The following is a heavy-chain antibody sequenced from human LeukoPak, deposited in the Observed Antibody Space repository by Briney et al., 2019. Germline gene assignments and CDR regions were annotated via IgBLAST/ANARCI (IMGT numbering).Heavy chain of an antibody. Sequence: SETLSLTCTVSGGSISSYYWSWIRQPPVKGLEWIGYIYYSGSTNYNPSLKSRVTISVDTSKNQFSLKLSSVTAADTAVYYCARLETATKSADYWGQGTLVTVSS. J-gene: IGHJ4*02. CDR1: GGSISSYY. CDR2: IYYSGST. D-gene: IGHD5-24*01. CDR3: ARLETATKSADY. V-gene: IGHV4-59*08.